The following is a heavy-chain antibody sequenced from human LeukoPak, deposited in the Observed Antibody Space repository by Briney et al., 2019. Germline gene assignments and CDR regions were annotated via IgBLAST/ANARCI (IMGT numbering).Heavy chain of an antibody. Sequence: SETLSLTCNVSGGSISSYYWSWIRQPPGKGLEWIGYIYYSGSTNYNPSLKSRVTISVDTSKNRFSLKLSSVTAADTAVYYCARMSSGSIFDYWGQGTLVTVSS. CDR3: ARMSSGSIFDY. V-gene: IGHV4-59*08. CDR1: GGSISSYY. CDR2: IYYSGST. D-gene: IGHD1-26*01. J-gene: IGHJ4*02.